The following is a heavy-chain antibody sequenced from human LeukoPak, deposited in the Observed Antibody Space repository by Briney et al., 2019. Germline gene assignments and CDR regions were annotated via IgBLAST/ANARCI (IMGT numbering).Heavy chain of an antibody. Sequence: GASVKVSCKASGYTFTSYGISWVRQAPGHGLEWMGWISAYNGNTNYAQKLQGRVTMTTDTSTSTAYMELRSLRSDDTAVCYCARARASITIFGVVTRDYYYYMDVWGKGTTVTVSS. J-gene: IGHJ6*03. V-gene: IGHV1-18*01. CDR1: GYTFTSYG. CDR3: ARARASITIFGVVTRDYYYYMDV. D-gene: IGHD3-3*01. CDR2: ISAYNGNT.